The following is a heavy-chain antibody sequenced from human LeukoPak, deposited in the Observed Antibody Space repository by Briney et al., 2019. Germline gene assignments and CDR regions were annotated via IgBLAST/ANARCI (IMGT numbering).Heavy chain of an antibody. D-gene: IGHD2-21*01. J-gene: IGHJ4*02. Sequence: ASVKVSCKASGYTFTSYGISWVRQAPGQGLEWMGIINPSGGSTSYAQKFQGRVTMTRDTSTSTVYMELSSLRSEDTAVYYCAASIVVSDYFDYWGQGTLVTVSS. CDR1: GYTFTSYG. CDR3: AASIVVSDYFDY. CDR2: INPSGGST. V-gene: IGHV1-46*01.